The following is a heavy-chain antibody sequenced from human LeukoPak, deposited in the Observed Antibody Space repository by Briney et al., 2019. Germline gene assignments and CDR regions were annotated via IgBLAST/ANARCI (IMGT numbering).Heavy chain of an antibody. Sequence: PSETLSLTCTVSGDSISSISHYWGWIRQPPGKGLEWIGSIFYGGNIYYNPSLKSRVTISIDTSKNHFSLHLSSVTAADTAVYYCARHLGTYRYSAFDIWGRGTMVTVSS. V-gene: IGHV4-39*02. CDR1: GDSISSISHY. CDR3: ARHLGTYRYSAFDI. D-gene: IGHD3-16*02. CDR2: IFYGGNI. J-gene: IGHJ3*02.